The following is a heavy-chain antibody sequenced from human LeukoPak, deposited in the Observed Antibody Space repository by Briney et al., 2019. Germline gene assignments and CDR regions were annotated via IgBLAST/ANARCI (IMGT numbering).Heavy chain of an antibody. CDR3: ARRPWMATIRYFDY. V-gene: IGHV4-34*01. CDR1: GGSFSGYY. CDR2: INHSGST. J-gene: IGHJ4*02. D-gene: IGHD5-24*01. Sequence: SETLSLTCAVYGGSFSGYYWSWIRQPPGKGLEWIGEINHSGSTNYNPSLKSRVTISVDTSKNQFSLKLSSVTAADTAVYYCARRPWMATIRYFDYWGQGTLVTVSS.